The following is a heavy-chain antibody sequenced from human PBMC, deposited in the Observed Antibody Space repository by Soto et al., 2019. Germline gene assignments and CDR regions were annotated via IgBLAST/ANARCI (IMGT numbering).Heavy chain of an antibody. Sequence: SETLSLTCTVSGGSISSGGYYWSWIRQHPGKGLEWIGYIYYSGSTYYNPSLKSRVTISVDTSKNQFSLKLSSVTAADTAVYYCARDDSSYDYVWGSYRYNAFDIWGQGTMVTVSS. J-gene: IGHJ3*02. CDR3: ARDDSSYDYVWGSYRYNAFDI. CDR1: GGSISSGGYY. CDR2: IYYSGST. D-gene: IGHD3-16*02. V-gene: IGHV4-31*03.